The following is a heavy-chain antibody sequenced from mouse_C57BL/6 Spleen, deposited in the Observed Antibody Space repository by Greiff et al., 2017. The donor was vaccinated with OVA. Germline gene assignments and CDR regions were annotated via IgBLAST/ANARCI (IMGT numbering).Heavy chain of an antibody. J-gene: IGHJ2*01. CDR3: ARVAGTEYFDY. Sequence: EVKLMESGPGLVKPSQSLSLTCSVTGYSITSGYYWTWIRQFPGNKLEWMGYISYDGSNNYNPSLKNRISITRDTSKNQFFLKLNSVTTEDTATYYCARVAGTEYFDYWGQGTTLTVSS. D-gene: IGHD4-1*01. CDR2: ISYDGSN. CDR1: GYSITSGYY. V-gene: IGHV3-6*01.